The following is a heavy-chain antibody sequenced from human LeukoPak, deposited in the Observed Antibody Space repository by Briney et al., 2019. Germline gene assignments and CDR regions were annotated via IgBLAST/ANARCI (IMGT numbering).Heavy chain of an antibody. CDR2: IIPIFGTA. CDR3: ATVLVVPAAISLDYYYYYMDV. V-gene: IGHV1-69*13. Sequence: SVKVSCKASGGTFSSYAISWVRQAPGQGLEWMGGIIPIFGTANYAQKFQGRVTITADESTSTAYMELSSLRSEDTAVYYCATVLVVPAAISLDYYYYYMDVWGKGTTVTVSS. CDR1: GGTFSSYA. D-gene: IGHD2-2*02. J-gene: IGHJ6*03.